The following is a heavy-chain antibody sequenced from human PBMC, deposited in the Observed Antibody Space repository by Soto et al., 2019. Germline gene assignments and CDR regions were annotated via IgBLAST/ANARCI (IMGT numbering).Heavy chain of an antibody. D-gene: IGHD6-13*01. Sequence: SETLSLTCTVSGGSISSYYWSWIRQPPGKGLEWIGYIYYSGSTNYNPSLKSRVTISVDTSKNQFSLKLSSVTAADTAVYYCARVHVKRGPIAAAGTYYFDYWGQGTLVTVSS. J-gene: IGHJ4*02. CDR2: IYYSGST. V-gene: IGHV4-59*01. CDR3: ARVHVKRGPIAAAGTYYFDY. CDR1: GGSISSYY.